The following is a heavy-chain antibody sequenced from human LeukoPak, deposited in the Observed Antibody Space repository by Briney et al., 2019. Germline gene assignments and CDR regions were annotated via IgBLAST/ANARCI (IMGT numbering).Heavy chain of an antibody. J-gene: IGHJ4*01. CDR3: AGGGVDLIVN. CDR2: IKSDGTEE. CDR1: GFTFSSYW. D-gene: IGHD2-21*01. V-gene: IGHV3-7*01. Sequence: GGSLRLSCTASGFTFSSYWMNWVRQVPGKELEWVAIIKSDGTEEHYLDSVKGRFTISRDNANNLLFLQMNNLRAEDTAVYYCAGGGVDLIVNWGDRTLVTVSS.